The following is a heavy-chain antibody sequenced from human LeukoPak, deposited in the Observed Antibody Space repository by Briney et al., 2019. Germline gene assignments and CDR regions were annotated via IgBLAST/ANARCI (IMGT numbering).Heavy chain of an antibody. CDR1: GGSISSYY. Sequence: PSETPSLTCTVSGGSISSYYWSWIRQPPGKGLEWIGYIYYSGSTNYNPSLKSRVTISVDTSKNQFSLRLRSVTAADTAVYYCARVGGRGILTDDYWGQGTLVTVSS. V-gene: IGHV4-59*01. CDR2: IYYSGST. J-gene: IGHJ4*02. D-gene: IGHD3-9*01. CDR3: ARVGGRGILTDDY.